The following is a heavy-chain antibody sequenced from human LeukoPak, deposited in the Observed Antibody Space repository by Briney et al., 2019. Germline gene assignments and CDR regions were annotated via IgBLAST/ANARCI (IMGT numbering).Heavy chain of an antibody. V-gene: IGHV4-61*01. CDR1: GDSFSSGSYY. CDR2: IYYSGST. CDR3: AGGLVIRPLDY. D-gene: IGHD3/OR15-3a*01. Sequence: SETLSLTCTVSGDSFSSGSYYWSWIRQPPGKGLEWIGYIYYSGSTNYNPSLKSRVTISVDTSKNQFSLKLSSVTAADTAVYYCAGGLVIRPLDYWGQGTLVTVSS. J-gene: IGHJ4*02.